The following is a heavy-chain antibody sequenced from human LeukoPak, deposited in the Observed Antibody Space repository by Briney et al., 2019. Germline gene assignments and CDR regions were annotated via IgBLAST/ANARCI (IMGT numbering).Heavy chain of an antibody. CDR3: ARSLDSPGYYSPSDY. CDR2: ISLDGSNK. CDR1: RFTFSSYA. J-gene: IGHJ4*02. V-gene: IGHV3-30-3*01. Sequence: GRSLRLSCAASRFTFSSYAMHWVRQAPGKGLEWVALISLDGSNKYYADSVKGRFTISRDNSKNTLYLQMNSLRAEDTAVYYCARSLDSPGYYSPSDYWGQGTLVTVSS. D-gene: IGHD3-22*01.